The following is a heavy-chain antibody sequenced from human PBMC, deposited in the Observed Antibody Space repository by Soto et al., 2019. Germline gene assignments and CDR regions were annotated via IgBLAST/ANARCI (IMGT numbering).Heavy chain of an antibody. CDR2: IYSGGST. CDR1: GFTVSSNY. D-gene: IGHD3-9*01. J-gene: IGHJ6*02. Sequence: PGGSLRLSCAASGFTVSSNYMSWVRQAPGKGLEWVSVIYSGGSTYYADSVKGRFTISRDNSKNTLYLQMNSLRAEDTAVYYCARYYDILTDYYYGMDGWGQGTTVTVSS. CDR3: ARYYDILTDYYYGMDG. V-gene: IGHV3-66*01.